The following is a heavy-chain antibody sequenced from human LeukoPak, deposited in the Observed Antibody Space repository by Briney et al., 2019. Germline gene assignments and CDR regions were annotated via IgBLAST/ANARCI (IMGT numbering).Heavy chain of an antibody. CDR3: ARDQPTMTDRLQPYYMDV. CDR2: INPSGGST. J-gene: IGHJ6*03. Sequence: ASVKVSCKASGYTFTSYYMHWVRQAPGQGLEWMGIINPSGGSTSYAQKFQGRVTMTRDMSTSTVYMELSSLRSEDTAVYYCARDQPTMTDRLQPYYMDVWGKGTTVTVSS. V-gene: IGHV1-46*01. CDR1: GYTFTSYY. D-gene: IGHD3-22*01.